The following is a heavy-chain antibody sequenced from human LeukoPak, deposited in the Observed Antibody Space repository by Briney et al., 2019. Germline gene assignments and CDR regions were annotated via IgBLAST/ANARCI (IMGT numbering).Heavy chain of an antibody. Sequence: GSLRLSCAASGFTFSRYGMHWVRQAPGKGLEWVAVISDDGSRKYYVDSVKGRFTISRDNSKNTLYLQMTSLRAEDTAVYHCAKDHPEKDWVFDLWGRGTLVTVSS. CDR2: ISDDGSRK. CDR3: AKDHPEKDWVFDL. J-gene: IGHJ2*01. CDR1: GFTFSRYG. V-gene: IGHV3-30*18.